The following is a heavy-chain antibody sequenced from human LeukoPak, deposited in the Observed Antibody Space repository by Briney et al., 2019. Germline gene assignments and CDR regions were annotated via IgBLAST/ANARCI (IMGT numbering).Heavy chain of an antibody. CDR3: ARDPSDGLSY. CDR1: VYTFTDYY. V-gene: IGHV1-2*02. CDR2: INPNNGGI. J-gene: IGHJ4*02. Sequence: GASVKVSCKASVYTFTDYYMHWVRQAPGQGLEWMGWINPNNGGINYAQKFQGRVTMTRDTSISTAYMELSRLRSDDTAVYYCARDPSDGLSYWGQGTLVTVSS.